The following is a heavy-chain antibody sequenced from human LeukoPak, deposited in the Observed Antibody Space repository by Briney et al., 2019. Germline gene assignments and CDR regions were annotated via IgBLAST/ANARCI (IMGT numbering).Heavy chain of an antibody. CDR2: IIPIFGTA. CDR1: GGTFSSYA. CDR3: ARVNSDYVWGSYRPLDAFDI. D-gene: IGHD3-16*02. Sequence: SVKVSCKASGGTFSSYAISWVRQAPGQGLEWMGGIIPIFGTANYAQKFQGRVTITADKSTSTAYMELSSLRSEDTAVYYCARVNSDYVWGSYRPLDAFDIWGQGTMVTVSS. V-gene: IGHV1-69*06. J-gene: IGHJ3*02.